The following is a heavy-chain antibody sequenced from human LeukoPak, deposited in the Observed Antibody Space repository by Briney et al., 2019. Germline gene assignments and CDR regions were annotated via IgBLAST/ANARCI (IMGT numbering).Heavy chain of an antibody. Sequence: PGGSLRLSCLGSGFSVSSDYMSWVRQAPGGGPEWVAIIYNDGSTYYAKSVEGRFSIYGDSYKNTVYLQMRSLRGDDTAIYYCARDSAFSAYAYWGQGTQVTVSS. D-gene: IGHD6-25*01. CDR2: IYNDGST. CDR1: GFSVSSDY. V-gene: IGHV3-66*01. J-gene: IGHJ4*02. CDR3: ARDSAFSAYAY.